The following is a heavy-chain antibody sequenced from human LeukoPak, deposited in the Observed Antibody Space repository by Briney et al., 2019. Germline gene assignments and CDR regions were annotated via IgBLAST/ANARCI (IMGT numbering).Heavy chain of an antibody. CDR2: INPYDSDT. Sequence: EESLKISCKVSGYTLTRYWIGWARQMPGKGLEWMGIINPYDSDTQYSPSSQGHVIISVDRSITTAYLQWSSLEASDSAMYYCAITGYSSNWEYFWGQGTLVTVSS. D-gene: IGHD6-13*01. V-gene: IGHV5-51*01. J-gene: IGHJ4*02. CDR3: AITGYSSNWEYF. CDR1: GYTLTRYW.